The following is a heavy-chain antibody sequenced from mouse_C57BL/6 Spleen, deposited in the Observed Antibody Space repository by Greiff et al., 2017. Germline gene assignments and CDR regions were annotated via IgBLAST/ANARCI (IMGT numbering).Heavy chain of an antibody. D-gene: IGHD1-2*01. CDR1: GFTFSDYG. V-gene: IGHV5-17*01. J-gene: IGHJ4*01. Sequence: EVKLMESGGGLVKPGGSLKLSCAASGFTFSDYGMHWVRQAPEKGLEWVAYISSGSSTIYYADTAKGRFTISRDNAKNTLFLQMPSLRSEDTAMYYCARKRPMDYWGQGTSVTVSS. CDR3: ARKRPMDY. CDR2: ISSGSSTI.